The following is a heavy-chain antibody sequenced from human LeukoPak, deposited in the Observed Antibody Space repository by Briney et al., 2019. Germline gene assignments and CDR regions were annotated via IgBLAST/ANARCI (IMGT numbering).Heavy chain of an antibody. J-gene: IGHJ4*02. D-gene: IGHD6-6*01. CDR2: IYYTGST. CDR3: ARHFAYSSSSYFDY. V-gene: IGHV4-59*08. CDR1: GGSISSYY. Sequence: SETLSLTCTVSGGSISSYYWSWIRQPPGKGLEWIGYIYYTGSTNYNPSLKSRVTMFEDKSKNQFSLRLYSVTVADTAVYYCARHFAYSSSSYFDYWGQGSLVTVSS.